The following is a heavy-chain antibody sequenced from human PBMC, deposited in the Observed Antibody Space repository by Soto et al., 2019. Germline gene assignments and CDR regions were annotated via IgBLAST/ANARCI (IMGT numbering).Heavy chain of an antibody. CDR2: INPNSGGT. V-gene: IGHV1-2*02. CDR3: ARDPTLRLGELSFPEGDAFDI. J-gene: IGHJ3*02. CDR1: GYTFTGYY. D-gene: IGHD3-16*02. Sequence: QVQLVQSGAEVKKPGASVKVSCKASGYTFTGYYMHWVRQAPGQGLEWMGWINPNSGGTNYAQKFQGRVTMTRDTSISTAYMELSRLRSDDTAVYYCARDPTLRLGELSFPEGDAFDIWGQGTMVTVSS.